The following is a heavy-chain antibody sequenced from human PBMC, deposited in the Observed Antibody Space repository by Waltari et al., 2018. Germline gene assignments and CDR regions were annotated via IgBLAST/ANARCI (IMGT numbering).Heavy chain of an antibody. CDR2: INPSGGST. CDR3: ARDMGPIAAAGTCWFDP. CDR1: GYTFTSYY. J-gene: IGHJ5*02. V-gene: IGHV1-46*01. Sequence: QVQLVQSGAEVKKPGASVKVSCKASGYTFTSYYMHWVRQAPGQGLEWMGIINPSGGSTSYAQKFQGRVTMTRETSTSTVYMGLSSLRSEDTAVYYCARDMGPIAAAGTCWFDPWGQGTLVTVSS. D-gene: IGHD6-13*01.